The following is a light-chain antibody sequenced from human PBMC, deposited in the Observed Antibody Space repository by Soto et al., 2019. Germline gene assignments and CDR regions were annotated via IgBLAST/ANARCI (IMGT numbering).Light chain of an antibody. J-gene: IGKJ1*01. CDR3: QQRSNWPPHWT. V-gene: IGKV3-11*01. CDR1: QSVSRY. CDR2: DTS. Sequence: EIVLTQSPATLSLSPGERATLSCRASQSVSRYLAWFQQKPGQAPRLLIYDTSNRATGIPARFSGSGSGTDFTLTISSLEPEDFAVYYCQQRSNWPPHWTFGQGTKVEIK.